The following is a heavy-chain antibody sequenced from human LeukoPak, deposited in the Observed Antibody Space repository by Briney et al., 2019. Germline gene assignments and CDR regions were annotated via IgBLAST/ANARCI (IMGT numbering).Heavy chain of an antibody. J-gene: IGHJ3*02. Sequence: ASVTVSCKASGYTFTSYDINWVRQATGQGMEWMGWMNPNSGNTGYAQKFQGRVTMTRNTSISTAYMELSSLRSEDTAVYYCARGTRRVRAFDIWGQGTMVTVSS. CDR1: GYTFTSYD. CDR3: ARGTRRVRAFDI. CDR2: MNPNSGNT. V-gene: IGHV1-8*01.